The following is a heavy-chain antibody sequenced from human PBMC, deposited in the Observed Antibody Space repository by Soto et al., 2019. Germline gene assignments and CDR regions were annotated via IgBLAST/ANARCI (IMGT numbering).Heavy chain of an antibody. CDR1: GSSITISSSY. V-gene: IGHV4-39*01. J-gene: IGHJ3*02. CDR3: ASQRGGWYYAFDI. D-gene: IGHD6-19*01. CDR2: IYFSGST. Sequence: SETLSLTCTDSGSSITISSSYWGWIRQPPGKGLEWIGSIYFSGSTYYNPSLKSRVTISVDTSKNQFSLKLSSVTAADTAVYYCASQRGGWYYAFDIWGQGTMVT.